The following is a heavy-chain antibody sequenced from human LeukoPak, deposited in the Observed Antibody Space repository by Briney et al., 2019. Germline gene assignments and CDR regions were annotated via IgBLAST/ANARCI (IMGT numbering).Heavy chain of an antibody. CDR2: VAPGDSYT. CDR1: GYNFTNHW. CDR3: ARRQDITLAGASDFGI. D-gene: IGHD6-19*01. V-gene: IGHV5-10-1*01. Sequence: GESLTISCKVSGYNFTNHWINWVRLTPGKSLEWLGRVAPGDSYTNYSPTFQGHGTISVDRAISTVFLQWTSLQASDTGIYYCARRQDITLAGASDFGIWGQGTPVSVSS. J-gene: IGHJ4*02.